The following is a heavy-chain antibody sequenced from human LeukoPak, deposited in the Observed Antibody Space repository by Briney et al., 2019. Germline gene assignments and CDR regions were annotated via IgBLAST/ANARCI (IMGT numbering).Heavy chain of an antibody. V-gene: IGHV3-23*01. CDR2: ISGSGGST. Sequence: GGSLRLSCAASGFTFSSYAMSWVRQAPGKGLEWVSAISGSGGSTYYADSVKGRFTISRDNSKNTLYLQMNSLRAEDTAVYYCALQFYGSPTAFDYWGQGTLVTVSS. CDR3: ALQFYGSPTAFDY. D-gene: IGHD3-16*01. CDR1: GFTFSSYA. J-gene: IGHJ4*02.